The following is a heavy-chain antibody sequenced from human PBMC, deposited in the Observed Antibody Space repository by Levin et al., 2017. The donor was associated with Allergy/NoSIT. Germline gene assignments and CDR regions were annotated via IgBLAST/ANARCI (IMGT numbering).Heavy chain of an antibody. V-gene: IGHV3-23*01. CDR3: AKDLSFGIAAAGRIDY. CDR1: GFTFSSYA. D-gene: IGHD6-13*01. J-gene: IGHJ4*02. CDR2: ISGSGGST. Sequence: GGSLRLSCAASGFTFSSYAMSWVRQAPGKGLEWVSAISGSGGSTYYADSVKGRFTTSRDNSKNTLYLQMNSLRAEDTAVYYCAKDLSFGIAAAGRIDYWGQGTLVTVSS.